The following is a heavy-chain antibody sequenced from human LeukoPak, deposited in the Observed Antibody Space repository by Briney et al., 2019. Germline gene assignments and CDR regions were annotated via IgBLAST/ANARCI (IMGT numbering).Heavy chain of an antibody. V-gene: IGHV4-59*01. J-gene: IGHJ4*02. CDR1: GGSFSGYY. CDR2: IYYSGST. Sequence: SETLSLTCAVYGGSFSGYYWSWIRQPPGKGLEWIGYIYYSGSTNYNPSLKSRVTISVDTSKNQFSLKLSSVTAADTAVYYCARGGRAYYFDYWGQGTLVTVSS. CDR3: ARGGRAYYFDY. D-gene: IGHD3-16*01.